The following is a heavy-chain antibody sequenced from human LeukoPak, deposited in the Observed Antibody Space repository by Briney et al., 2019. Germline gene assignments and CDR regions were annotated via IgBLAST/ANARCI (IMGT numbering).Heavy chain of an antibody. J-gene: IGHJ5*02. D-gene: IGHD3-3*01. CDR3: ARQISTYWFDP. V-gene: IGHV4-34*01. CDR2: INHGGST. CDR1: GGSFSGYY. Sequence: SETLSLTCAVYGGSFSGYYWSWIRQPPGKGLEWIGKINHGGSTTYNPSLKSRVTISVVTSKNQFSLKLSSVTAADTAVYYCARQISTYWFDPWGQGILVTVSS.